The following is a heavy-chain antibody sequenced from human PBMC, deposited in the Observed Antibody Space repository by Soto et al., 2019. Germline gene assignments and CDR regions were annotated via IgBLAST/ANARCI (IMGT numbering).Heavy chain of an antibody. Sequence: SVKVSCKASGFTFTISAMQWVRQARGQRLEWIGWIVVGSGNTNYAQKFQERVTITRDMSTSTAYMELSSLRSEDTAVYYCASDLNCDFWSGYPIFDYWGQGTLVTVSS. J-gene: IGHJ4*02. D-gene: IGHD3-3*01. CDR3: ASDLNCDFWSGYPIFDY. CDR1: GFTFTISA. V-gene: IGHV1-58*02. CDR2: IVVGSGNT.